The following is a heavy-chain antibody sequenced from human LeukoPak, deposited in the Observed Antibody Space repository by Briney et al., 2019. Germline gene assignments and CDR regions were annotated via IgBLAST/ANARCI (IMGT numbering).Heavy chain of an antibody. J-gene: IGHJ4*02. CDR3: ARDYIVVVVAAGFAY. D-gene: IGHD2-15*01. V-gene: IGHV3-74*01. CDR1: GFTFSSYW. CDR2: INSDGSST. Sequence: GGSLRLSCAASGFTFSSYWMHWVRQAPGKGLVWVSRINSDGSSTSYADSVKGRFTISRDNAKNTLYLQMNSLRAEDTAVYYCARDYIVVVVAAGFAYWGQGTLVTVPS.